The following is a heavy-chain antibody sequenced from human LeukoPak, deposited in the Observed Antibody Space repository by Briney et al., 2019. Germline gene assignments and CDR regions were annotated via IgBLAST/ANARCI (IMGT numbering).Heavy chain of an antibody. D-gene: IGHD6-19*01. V-gene: IGHV4-4*07. J-gene: IGHJ4*02. Sequence: SETLSLTCTVSGGSISSYYWSWIRQPAGKGLEWIGRIYTSGSTNYNPSLKSRVTMSVDTSKNQFSLKLSSVTAADTAVYYCARILGYSSGREGFFDYWGQGTLVTVSS. CDR2: IYTSGST. CDR1: GGSISSYY. CDR3: ARILGYSSGREGFFDY.